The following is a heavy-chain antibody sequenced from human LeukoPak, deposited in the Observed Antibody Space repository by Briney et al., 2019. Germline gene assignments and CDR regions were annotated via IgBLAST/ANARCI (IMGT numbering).Heavy chain of an antibody. CDR3: ATDRGAIDAFDI. V-gene: IGHV1-18*01. D-gene: IGHD3-10*01. CDR1: GYTFTSYG. CDR2: ISAYNGNT. Sequence: ASVKVSCKASGYTFTSYGISWVRQAPGQGLEWMGWISAYNGNTNYAQKLQGRVTMTTDTSTSTAYMELRSLRSDDTAVYHCATDRGAIDAFDIWGQGTMVTVSS. J-gene: IGHJ3*02.